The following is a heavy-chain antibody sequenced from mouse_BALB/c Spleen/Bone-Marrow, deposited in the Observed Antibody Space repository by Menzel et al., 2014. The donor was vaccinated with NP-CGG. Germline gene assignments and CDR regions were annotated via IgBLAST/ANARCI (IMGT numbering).Heavy chain of an antibody. CDR2: ISDGGSYT. CDR1: GFTFSDYY. D-gene: IGHD2-14*01. CDR3: ARTYRPFALDY. Sequence: EVHLVESGGGLVKPGGSLKLSCAASGFTFSDYYMYWVRQTPERRLEWVATISDGGSYTDYPGSVKGRFTVSRDNAKNNLYLQMSSLKSEDTAMYFCARTYRPFALDYWGQGTSVTVSS. J-gene: IGHJ4*01. V-gene: IGHV5-4*02.